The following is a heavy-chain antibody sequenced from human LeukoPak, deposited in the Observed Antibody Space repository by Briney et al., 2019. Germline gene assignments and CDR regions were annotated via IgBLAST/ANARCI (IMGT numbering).Heavy chain of an antibody. CDR2: ISNSRTT. CDR1: GGSINDYY. V-gene: IGHV4-59*01. D-gene: IGHD4-17*01. Sequence: PSETLSLTCTVSGGSINDYYWTWLRQAPGKGLEWIGYISNSRTTDYNPSLKSRVTMSVDTSNHEFSLRLTSVTAADTAMYYCARVVRGAVTSNCFDPWGQGTLVTVSS. CDR3: ARVVRGAVTSNCFDP. J-gene: IGHJ5*02.